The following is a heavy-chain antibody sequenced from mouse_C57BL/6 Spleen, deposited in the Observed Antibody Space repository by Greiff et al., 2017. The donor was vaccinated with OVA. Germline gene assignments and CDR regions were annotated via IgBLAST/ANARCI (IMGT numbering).Heavy chain of an antibody. CDR2: IRNKANGHTT. CDR3: ARFDGYQGAMDY. Sequence: DVKLVESGGGLVQPGGSLSLSCAASGFTFTDYYMSWVRQPPGKALEWLGFIRNKANGHTTEYSASVKGRFTISRDNSQSILYLQMNALRAEDSATYYCARFDGYQGAMDYWGQGTSVTVSS. D-gene: IGHD2-3*01. V-gene: IGHV7-3*01. CDR1: GFTFTDYY. J-gene: IGHJ4*01.